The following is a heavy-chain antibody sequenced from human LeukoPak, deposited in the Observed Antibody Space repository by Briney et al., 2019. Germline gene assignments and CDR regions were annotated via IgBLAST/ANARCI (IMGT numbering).Heavy chain of an antibody. J-gene: IGHJ3*02. CDR1: GFTFSGYW. CDR2: INSEGSST. V-gene: IGHV3-74*01. Sequence: GGSLRLSCAASGFTFSGYWMHWLRQAPGKGLVWVSRINSEGSSTSYADSVKGRFTISRDNAKNTLYLQMNSLRAEDTAVYFCAREMKVFGTDRGAFDIWGQGTMVTVSS. D-gene: IGHD3-10*02. CDR3: AREMKVFGTDRGAFDI.